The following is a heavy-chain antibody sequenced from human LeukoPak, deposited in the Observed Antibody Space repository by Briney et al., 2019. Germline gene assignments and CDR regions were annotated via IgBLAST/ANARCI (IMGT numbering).Heavy chain of an antibody. D-gene: IGHD1-14*01. CDR2: IYSGGST. V-gene: IGHV3-53*01. Sequence: GGSLRLSCAASGFTVSSSYMSWVRQAPGKGLEWVSVIYSGGSTYYADSVKGRFTISRDNSKNTLYLQMNSLRAEDTAVYYCARRVRNRGDFDYWGQGTLVTVSS. J-gene: IGHJ4*02. CDR3: ARRVRNRGDFDY. CDR1: GFTVSSSY.